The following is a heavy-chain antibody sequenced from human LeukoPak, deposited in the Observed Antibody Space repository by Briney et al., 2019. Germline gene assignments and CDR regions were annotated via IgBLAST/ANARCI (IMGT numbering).Heavy chain of an antibody. CDR2: IRKDGIEK. CDR3: ARDGDYSTYDLFDY. V-gene: IGHV3-7*05. D-gene: IGHD4-11*01. CDR1: GFTFSNYW. J-gene: IGHJ4*02. Sequence: GGSLRLSCAASGFTFSNYWITWVRQAPGKGLEWVANIRKDGIEKSYADSVKGRFIISRDNAKNSLYLQMNSLRAGDTAVYYCARDGDYSTYDLFDYWGQGTLVTVSS.